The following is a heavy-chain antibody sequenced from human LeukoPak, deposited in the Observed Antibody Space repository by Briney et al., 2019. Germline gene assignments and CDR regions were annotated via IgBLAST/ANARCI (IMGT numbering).Heavy chain of an antibody. D-gene: IGHD3-22*01. Sequence: ASVKVSCKASGYTFTNYYMHWVRQAPGQGLEWMGIINPSGGSTSYAQRFQGRVTMTSDMSTSTVYMELSSLRSEDTAVYYCARGLGDTSDYFHLNWFDPWGRGTLVTVSS. V-gene: IGHV1-46*01. CDR3: ARGLGDTSDYFHLNWFDP. J-gene: IGHJ5*02. CDR2: INPSGGST. CDR1: GYTFTNYY.